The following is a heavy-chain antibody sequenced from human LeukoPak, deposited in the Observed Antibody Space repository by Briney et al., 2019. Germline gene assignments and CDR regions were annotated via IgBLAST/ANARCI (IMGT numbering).Heavy chain of an antibody. V-gene: IGHV3-66*01. D-gene: IGHD6-19*01. Sequence: GVSRRRSCAASGFTVSSNYMSLVLDAPGKRLECVSVIYSGGSTYYADSVKGRFTISRDNSKNTLYLQMNSLRAEDTAVYYCARGRIMAGYFDYWGQGTLVTVSS. J-gene: IGHJ4*02. CDR3: ARGRIMAGYFDY. CDR1: GFTVSSNY. CDR2: IYSGGST.